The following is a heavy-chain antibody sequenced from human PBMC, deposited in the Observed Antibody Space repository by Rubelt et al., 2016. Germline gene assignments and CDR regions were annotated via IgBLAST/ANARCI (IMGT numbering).Heavy chain of an antibody. J-gene: IGHJ1*01. CDR3: TRDGEGHYDRGGFYAYFQH. CDR1: GDSVSSNSAA. Sequence: PSQTLSLTCAISGDSVSSNSAAWNWIRQSPSRGLEWLGRTYYRSKWYNDYAVSVKGRITINPDTSKNQFSLQLNSVTPEDTAVYYCTRDGEGHYDRGGFYAYFQHWGQGTRVTVAA. CDR2: TYYRSKWYN. D-gene: IGHD3-22*01. V-gene: IGHV6-1*01.